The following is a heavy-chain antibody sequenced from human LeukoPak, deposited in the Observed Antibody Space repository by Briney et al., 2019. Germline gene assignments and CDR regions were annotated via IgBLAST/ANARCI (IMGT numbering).Heavy chain of an antibody. Sequence: PGGSLSLSCAAPGLTFSTYPMSWVRQAPGKGLKWVSAISGSGGSTYYADSVKGRFTISRDNSKNTLYLQMNSLRAEDTAVYYCAKSLEMATPQGFQHWGQGTLVTVSS. CDR2: ISGSGGST. CDR3: AKSLEMATPQGFQH. CDR1: GLTFSTYP. J-gene: IGHJ1*01. V-gene: IGHV3-23*01. D-gene: IGHD5-24*01.